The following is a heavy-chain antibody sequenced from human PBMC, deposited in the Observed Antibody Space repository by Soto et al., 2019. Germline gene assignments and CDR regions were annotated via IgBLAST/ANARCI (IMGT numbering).Heavy chain of an antibody. Sequence: QVQLEQSGAEVKRPGSSVKVSCKTSGGNFNTYPISWVRQATGHRLEWMGKIIPIFGTPDYAQKFQGRVTINADEANNTVYMELRSLKSDDSAVYYCARDSRLWGSTGWKRENLFDIWGQGTMVTVSS. D-gene: IGHD3-16*01. V-gene: IGHV1-69*18. CDR2: IIPIFGTP. J-gene: IGHJ3*02. CDR3: ARDSRLWGSTGWKRENLFDI. CDR1: GGNFNTYP.